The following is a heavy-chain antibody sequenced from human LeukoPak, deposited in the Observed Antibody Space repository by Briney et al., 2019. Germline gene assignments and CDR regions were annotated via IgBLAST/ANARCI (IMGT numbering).Heavy chain of an antibody. J-gene: IGHJ5*02. Sequence: RGESLKISCKGSGYSFTSYWIGWVRQMPGKGLEWMGIIYPGDSDTRYSPSFQGQVTISADKSISTAYLQWSSLKASDTAMYYCARRVSMVRGVIDWFDPWGQGTLVTVSS. CDR2: IYPGDSDT. D-gene: IGHD3-10*01. CDR1: GYSFTSYW. CDR3: ARRVSMVRGVIDWFDP. V-gene: IGHV5-51*01.